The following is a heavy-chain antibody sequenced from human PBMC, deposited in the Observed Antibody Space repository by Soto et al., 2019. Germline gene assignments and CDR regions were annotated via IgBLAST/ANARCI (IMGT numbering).Heavy chain of an antibody. CDR3: ARDLVSGGYDSELIYGMDV. Sequence: GGSLRLSCVASGFTFSSYSMNWVRQAPGKGLEWVSSISSSSSYIYYADSVKGRFTISRDNAKNSLYLQMNSLRAEDTAVYYCARDLVSGGYDSELIYGMDVWGQGTTVTVSS. D-gene: IGHD5-12*01. CDR2: ISSSSSYI. CDR1: GFTFSSYS. J-gene: IGHJ6*02. V-gene: IGHV3-21*01.